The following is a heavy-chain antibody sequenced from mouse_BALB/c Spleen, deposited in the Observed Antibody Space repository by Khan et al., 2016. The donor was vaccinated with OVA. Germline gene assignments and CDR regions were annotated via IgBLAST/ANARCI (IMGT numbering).Heavy chain of an antibody. Sequence: EVQLQESGPDLVKPSQSLSLTCTVTGYSITSGYSWHWIRQFPGNKLEWMGYIYYSGIINYNPSLKSRISITRDTSKNQFFLQWNSVTSEDTATYYCARDGNYMDFWGQGTSVTVSS. CDR2: IYYSGII. CDR1: GYSITSGYS. CDR3: ARDGNYMDF. D-gene: IGHD2-1*01. J-gene: IGHJ4*01. V-gene: IGHV3-1*02.